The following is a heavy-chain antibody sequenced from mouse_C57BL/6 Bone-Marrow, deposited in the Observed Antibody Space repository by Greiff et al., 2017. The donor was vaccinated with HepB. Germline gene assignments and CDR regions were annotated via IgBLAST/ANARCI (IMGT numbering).Heavy chain of an antibody. CDR1: GFSLTSYG. J-gene: IGHJ2*01. CDR2: IWRGGST. D-gene: IGHD1-3*01. Sequence: VQLKQSGPGLVQPSQSLSITCTVSGFSLTSYGVHWVRQSPGKGLEWLGVIWRGGSTDYNAAFISRLSISKDNSKSQVFFKMNSLQADDTAIYYCARKGGVAPFDYWGQGTTLTVSS. V-gene: IGHV2-2*01. CDR3: ARKGGVAPFDY.